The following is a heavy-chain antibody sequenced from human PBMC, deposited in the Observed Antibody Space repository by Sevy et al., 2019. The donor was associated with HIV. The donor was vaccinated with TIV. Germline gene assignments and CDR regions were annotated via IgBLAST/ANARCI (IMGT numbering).Heavy chain of an antibody. J-gene: IGHJ2*01. CDR3: AKAWGSGSYYNTYWYFDL. CDR1: GFTFSSYA. CDR2: ISGSGGST. D-gene: IGHD3-10*01. Sequence: GGSLRLSCAASGFTFSSYAMSWVRQAPGKGLEWVSAISGSGGSTYYADSVKGRFTISRDNSKKTLYLQMNSLRAEDTAVYYCAKAWGSGSYYNTYWYFDLWGRGTLVTVSS. V-gene: IGHV3-23*01.